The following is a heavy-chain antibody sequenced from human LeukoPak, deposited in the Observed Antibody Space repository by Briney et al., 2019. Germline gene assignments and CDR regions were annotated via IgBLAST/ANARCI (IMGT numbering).Heavy chain of an antibody. J-gene: IGHJ5*02. V-gene: IGHV3-48*03. CDR1: GFTFSTYD. CDR2: MSNSGSYM. CDR3: ARENYGSGTYDLRFDP. Sequence: GGALRLSCVASGFTFSTYDMNWVRQAPGKGLEWVSYMSNSGSYMYYADSVRGRFTVSRDNAKNSLYLQMNSLRAEDTAVYYCARENYGSGTYDLRFDPWGQGTLVTVSS. D-gene: IGHD3-10*01.